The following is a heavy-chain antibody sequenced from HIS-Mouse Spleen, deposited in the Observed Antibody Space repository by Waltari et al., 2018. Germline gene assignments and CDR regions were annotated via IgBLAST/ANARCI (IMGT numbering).Heavy chain of an antibody. CDR3: ARAGPGYSSSWCFDY. J-gene: IGHJ4*02. CDR1: GFTFSSYA. CDR2: ISYDGSNK. D-gene: IGHD6-13*01. V-gene: IGHV3-30*04. Sequence: QVQLVESGGGVVQPGRSLRLSCAASGFTFSSYAMHWVRQAPGKGLEGVEVISYDGSNKYYADSVKGRFTISRDNSKNTLYLQMNSLRAEDTAVYYCARAGPGYSSSWCFDYWGQGTLVTVSS.